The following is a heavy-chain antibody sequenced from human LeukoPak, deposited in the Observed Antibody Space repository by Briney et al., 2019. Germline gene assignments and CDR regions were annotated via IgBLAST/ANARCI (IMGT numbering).Heavy chain of an antibody. CDR1: GFTFTSFW. CDR2: ISSSSSSI. J-gene: IGHJ4*02. V-gene: IGHV3-21*01. D-gene: IGHD3-22*01. CDR3: ARASKYYYDSSGYPLDY. Sequence: GGSLRLSCAASGFTFTSFWMNWVRQAPGKGLEWVSSISSSSSSIYYADSVKGRFTISRDNAKNSLYLQMNSLRAEDTAVYYCARASKYYYDSSGYPLDYWGQGTLVTVSS.